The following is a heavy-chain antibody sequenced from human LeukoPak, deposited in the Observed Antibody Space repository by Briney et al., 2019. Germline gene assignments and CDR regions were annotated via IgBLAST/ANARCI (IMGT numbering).Heavy chain of an antibody. J-gene: IGHJ4*02. Sequence: ASVKVSCKASGYTFTGYYMHWVRQAPGQGLECMGWINPNSGDTNYAQKFEGRVTMTRDTSISTAYMELSSLTSDDTAVYYCSRLYGSGSVYDYCGQGTLVTVSS. CDR3: SRLYGSGSVYDY. D-gene: IGHD3-10*01. CDR2: INPNSGDT. CDR1: GYTFTGYY. V-gene: IGHV1-2*02.